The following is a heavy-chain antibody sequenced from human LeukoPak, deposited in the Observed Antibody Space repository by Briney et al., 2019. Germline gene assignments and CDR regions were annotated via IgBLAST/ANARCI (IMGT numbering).Heavy chain of an antibody. D-gene: IGHD5-12*01. V-gene: IGHV3-23*01. J-gene: IGHJ4*02. CDR3: AKAHAIRPFDY. CDR2: ISDGGDGT. Sequence: GGSLRLFCTASGFTFRSYVFSWVRQAPGKGLEWVSAISDGGDGTYYADSVKGRFTISRDNSKNTLYLQMNGLGAEDTAVYYCAKAHAIRPFDYWGQGTLVTVSS. CDR1: GFTFRSYV.